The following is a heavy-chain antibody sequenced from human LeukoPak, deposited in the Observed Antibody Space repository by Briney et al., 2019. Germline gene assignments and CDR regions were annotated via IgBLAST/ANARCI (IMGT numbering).Heavy chain of an antibody. J-gene: IGHJ6*02. CDR3: ARDLGDCSSTSCYGRYYYYGMDV. CDR2: IYYSGST. D-gene: IGHD2-2*01. Sequence: GSLRLSCAASGFTFTSYSMSWIRQPPGKGLEWIGYIYYSGSTNYNPSLKSRVTISVDTSKNQFSLKLSSVTAADTAVYYCARDLGDCSSTSCYGRYYYYGMDVWGQGTTVTVSS. CDR1: GFTFTSYS. V-gene: IGHV4-59*01.